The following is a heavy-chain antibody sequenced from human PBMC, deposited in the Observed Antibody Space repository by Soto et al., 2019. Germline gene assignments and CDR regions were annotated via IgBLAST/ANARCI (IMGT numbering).Heavy chain of an antibody. Sequence: PSATLSLTCTVSGGSISSCGYYWSWIRQHPGKGLEWIGYIYYSGSTYYNPSLKSRVTISVDTSKNQFSLKLSSVTAADTAVYYCARGGWSSSGRPRYYFDYWGQGTLVTVSS. D-gene: IGHD3-10*01. V-gene: IGHV4-31*03. J-gene: IGHJ4*02. CDR1: GGSISSCGYY. CDR2: IYYSGST. CDR3: ARGGWSSSGRPRYYFDY.